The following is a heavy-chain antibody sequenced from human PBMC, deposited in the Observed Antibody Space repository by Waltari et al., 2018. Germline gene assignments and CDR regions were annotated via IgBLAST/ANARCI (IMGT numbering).Heavy chain of an antibody. Sequence: QVQLVQSGAEVQKPGASVKFSCKASGSTFTSYGISWVREAPGHGLEWMGWISAYNGNTNYAQKLQGRVTMTTDTSTSTAYMELRSLRSDDTAVYYCAKDQFRWIQLWLTGYGMDVWGQGTTVTVSS. CDR1: GSTFTSYG. CDR3: AKDQFRWIQLWLTGYGMDV. D-gene: IGHD5-18*01. V-gene: IGHV1-18*01. J-gene: IGHJ6*02. CDR2: ISAYNGNT.